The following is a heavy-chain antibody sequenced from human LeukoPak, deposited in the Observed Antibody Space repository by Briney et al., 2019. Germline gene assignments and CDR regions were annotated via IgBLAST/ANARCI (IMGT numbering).Heavy chain of an antibody. D-gene: IGHD2-15*01. CDR2: IIPIFGTG. CDR3: ARAVVVVVAAQYYYYYYMDV. J-gene: IGHJ6*03. Sequence: SVKVSCKASGGTFSSYAISWVRQAPGQGLEWMGGIIPIFGTGNYAQKFQGRVTITADESTSTAYMELSSLRSEDTAVYYCARAVVVVVAAQYYYYYYMDVWGKGTTVAVSS. V-gene: IGHV1-69*13. CDR1: GGTFSSYA.